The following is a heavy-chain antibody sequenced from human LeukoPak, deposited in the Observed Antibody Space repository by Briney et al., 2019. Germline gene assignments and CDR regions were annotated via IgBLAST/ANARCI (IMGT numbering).Heavy chain of an antibody. Sequence: GGSLRLSCAASGFTFSSYAMSWVRQAPGKGLEWVSAISGSGGGIHDADSAKGRFTVSRDNSKDTLYLQMNSLRVEDTAIYYCAKGLGDFGRTGAFDIWGQGTIVTVSS. J-gene: IGHJ3*02. CDR2: ISGSGGGI. CDR3: AKGLGDFGRTGAFDI. V-gene: IGHV3-23*01. D-gene: IGHD2-21*02. CDR1: GFTFSSYA.